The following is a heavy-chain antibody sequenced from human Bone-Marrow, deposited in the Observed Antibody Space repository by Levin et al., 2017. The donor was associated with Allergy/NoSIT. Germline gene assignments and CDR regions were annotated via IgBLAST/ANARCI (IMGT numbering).Heavy chain of an antibody. CDR1: GFTFDDYA. D-gene: IGHD6-19*01. CDR2: ISWNGRTT. J-gene: IGHJ4*02. Sequence: QAGGSLRLSCAASGFTFDDYALHWVRQAPGKGLEWVSGISWNGRTTVYADSVKGRFIISRDNAKNSLYLQMNTLKPEDTAFYYCARDGFSSGWYRIDYWGQGSLVTVSS. CDR3: ARDGFSSGWYRIDY. V-gene: IGHV3-9*01.